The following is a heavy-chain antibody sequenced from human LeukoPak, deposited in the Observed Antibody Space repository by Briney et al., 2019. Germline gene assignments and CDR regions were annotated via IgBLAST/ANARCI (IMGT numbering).Heavy chain of an antibody. D-gene: IGHD3-22*01. Sequence: SETLSLTCTVSGGSLSSGGYYWSWIRQHPGKGLEWIGYIYYSGNAYYNPSLKSRVTISVDTSKNQFSLKLSSVTAADTAVYYCARAGYDSSGYSTYYFDYWGQGTLVTVSS. CDR1: GGSLSSGGYY. J-gene: IGHJ4*02. CDR3: ARAGYDSSGYSTYYFDY. CDR2: IYYSGNA. V-gene: IGHV4-31*03.